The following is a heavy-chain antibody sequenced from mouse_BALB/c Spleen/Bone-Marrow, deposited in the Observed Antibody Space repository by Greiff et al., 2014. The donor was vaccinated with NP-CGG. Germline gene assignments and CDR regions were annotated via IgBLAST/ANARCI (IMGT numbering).Heavy chain of an antibody. D-gene: IGHD1-1*01. Sequence: VQLQQSGAELVKPGASVKLSCTPSGFNIKDTHMHWVKQRPEQGLEWIGRIDPANGNTKYDPNLQGKATITADTSSNTAYLQLSSLTSEDTAVYYFARDYANTAWFASWGQGTLVTVS. J-gene: IGHJ3*01. CDR3: ARDYANTAWFAS. V-gene: IGHV14-3*02. CDR2: IDPANGNT. CDR1: GFNIKDTH.